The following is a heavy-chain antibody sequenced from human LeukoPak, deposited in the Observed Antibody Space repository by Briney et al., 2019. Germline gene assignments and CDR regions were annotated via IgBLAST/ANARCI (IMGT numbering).Heavy chain of an antibody. CDR3: ARGGITGTLNWFDP. D-gene: IGHD1-20*01. Sequence: SETLSLTCTASGGSISSSSYYWGWIRQPPGKGLEWIGSIYYSGSTYYNPSLKSRVTISVDTSKNQFSLKLSSVTAADTAVYYCARGGITGTLNWFDPWGQGTLVTVSS. J-gene: IGHJ5*02. CDR2: IYYSGST. CDR1: GGSISSSSYY. V-gene: IGHV4-39*07.